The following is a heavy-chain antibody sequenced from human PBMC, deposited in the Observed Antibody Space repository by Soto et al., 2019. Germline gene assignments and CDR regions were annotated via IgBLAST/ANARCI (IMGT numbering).Heavy chain of an antibody. V-gene: IGHV4-61*01. CDR1: GGSVSSGNYY. J-gene: IGHJ4*02. D-gene: IGHD3-22*01. CDR2: FYYTGST. CDR3: ARSMHYSDGSNYSPFDY. Sequence: QVQLLESGPGLVKPSETLSLTCTVSGGSVSSGNYYWSWIRQPPGKGLEWIGYFYYTGSTNYNPSLKSRVTISIDASKNQFSLRLSSVTAADTAVYYCARSMHYSDGSNYSPFDYWGQGTLVTVSS.